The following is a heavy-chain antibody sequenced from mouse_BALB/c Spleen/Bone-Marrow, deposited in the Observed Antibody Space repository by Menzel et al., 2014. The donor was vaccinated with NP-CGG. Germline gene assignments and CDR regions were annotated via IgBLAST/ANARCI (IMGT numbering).Heavy chain of an antibody. D-gene: IGHD2-14*01. Sequence: EVKLMESGADLVKPGASVKLSCTASGFNIKDTYINWVRQRPEQGLEWIGRIDPANGNNKYDPKFQGKATITADTSSNTAYLQLSSLTSEDTVVYYYARDRGWYLDVWGAGTTVTVSS. CDR1: GFNIKDTY. CDR2: IDPANGNN. V-gene: IGHV14-3*02. J-gene: IGHJ1*01. CDR3: ARDRGWYLDV.